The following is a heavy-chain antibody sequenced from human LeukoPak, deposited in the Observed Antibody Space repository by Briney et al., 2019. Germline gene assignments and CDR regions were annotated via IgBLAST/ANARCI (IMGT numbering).Heavy chain of an antibody. J-gene: IGHJ5*02. CDR2: ISSSSRYI. CDR1: GFTFSSYS. CDR3: ARVSEYNWFDP. Sequence: GGSLRLSCAASGFTFSSYSMNWVRQAPGKGLEWVSSISSSSRYIYYADSVKGRFTISRDNAKNSLYLQMNSLGAEDTAVYYCARVSEYNWFDPWGQGTLVTVSS. V-gene: IGHV3-21*01. D-gene: IGHD1-14*01.